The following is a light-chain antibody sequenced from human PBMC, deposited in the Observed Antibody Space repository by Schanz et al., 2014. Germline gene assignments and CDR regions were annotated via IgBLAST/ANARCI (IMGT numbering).Light chain of an antibody. V-gene: IGLV2-14*03. CDR2: DVS. Sequence: QSALTQPASVSGSPGQSITLSCTGTSSDVGGYNYVSWYQHHPGKAPKLMIYDVSNRPSGVSNRFSGSKSGNTASLTISGLQAEDEADYYCSSYVGNNIVVFGGGTKLTVL. CDR1: SSDVGGYNY. J-gene: IGLJ2*01. CDR3: SSYVGNNIVV.